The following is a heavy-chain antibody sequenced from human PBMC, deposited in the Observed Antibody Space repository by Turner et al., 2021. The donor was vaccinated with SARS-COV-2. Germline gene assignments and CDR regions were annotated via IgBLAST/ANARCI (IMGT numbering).Heavy chain of an antibody. V-gene: IGHV3-66*01. J-gene: IGHJ5*02. CDR3: AGEAAAGNFHGWFDP. D-gene: IGHD6-13*01. CDR2: IYSGGST. CDR1: GFTVSSNY. Sequence: EVQLVASGGGLVQPGGSLRLSCAASGFTVSSNYMSWVRQAPGKGLEWVSVIYSGGSTYYADSVKGRFTISRDNSKNTLYLQMNSLRVEDTAVYSCAGEAAAGNFHGWFDPWGQGTLVTVSS.